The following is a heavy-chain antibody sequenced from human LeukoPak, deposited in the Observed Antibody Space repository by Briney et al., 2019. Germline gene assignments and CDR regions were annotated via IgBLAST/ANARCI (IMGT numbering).Heavy chain of an antibody. Sequence: ASVKVSCKVSGYTLTELSMHWVRQAPGKGLEWMGGFDPEDGETIYAQKFQGRVTMTEDISTDTAYMELSSLRSEDTAVYYCATYSSIASPTSFDYWGQGTLVTVSS. CDR1: GYTLTELS. D-gene: IGHD6-13*01. J-gene: IGHJ4*02. V-gene: IGHV1-24*01. CDR3: ATYSSIASPTSFDY. CDR2: FDPEDGET.